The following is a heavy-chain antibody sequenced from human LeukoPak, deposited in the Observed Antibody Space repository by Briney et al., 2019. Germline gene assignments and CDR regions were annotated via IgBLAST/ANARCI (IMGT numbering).Heavy chain of an antibody. CDR3: ARENQYYDFWSGSLYYFDY. D-gene: IGHD3-3*01. V-gene: IGHV3-11*04. CDR2: ISSSGSTI. Sequence: GGSLRLSCAASGFTFSDYYMSWIRQAPGKGLEWVSYISSSGSTIYYADSVKGRFTISRDNAKNSLYLQMNSLRAEDTAVYYCARENQYYDFWSGSLYYFDYWGQGTLVTVSS. J-gene: IGHJ4*02. CDR1: GFTFSDYY.